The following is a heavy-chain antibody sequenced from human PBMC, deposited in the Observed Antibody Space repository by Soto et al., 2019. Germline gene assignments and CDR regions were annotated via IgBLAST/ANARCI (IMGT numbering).Heavy chain of an antibody. CDR2: ITSSGSTI. CDR1: GFTFSDYY. J-gene: IGHJ4*01. CDR3: ARENEQWVAADN. V-gene: IGHV3-11*01. D-gene: IGHD6-19*01. Sequence: PGGSLRLSCAASGFTFSDYYMSWIRQAPGKGLEWGSYITSSGSTIYYADSVKGRFTISRDNAKNSLYLQMHSLRAEDTAVYYCARENEQWVAADNCGQGTLVTVSS.